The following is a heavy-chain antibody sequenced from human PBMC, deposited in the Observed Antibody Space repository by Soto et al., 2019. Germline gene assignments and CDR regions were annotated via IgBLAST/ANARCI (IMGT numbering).Heavy chain of an antibody. CDR2: ISYDGSNK. J-gene: IGHJ5*02. V-gene: IGHV3-30-3*01. Sequence: PGGSLRLSCAASGFTFSSYDMHWVRQAPGKGLEWVAVISYDGSNKYYADSVKGRFTISRDNSKNTLYLQMNSLRAEDTAVYYCARGGSSWFPLGFDPWGQGTLVTVSS. D-gene: IGHD6-13*01. CDR3: ARGGSSWFPLGFDP. CDR1: GFTFSSYD.